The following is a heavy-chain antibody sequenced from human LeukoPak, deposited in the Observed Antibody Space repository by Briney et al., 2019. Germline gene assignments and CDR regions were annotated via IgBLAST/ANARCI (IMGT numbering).Heavy chain of an antibody. CDR2: IYYSGST. CDR1: GGSLSSYY. J-gene: IGHJ4*02. D-gene: IGHD3-16*01. CDR3: ARSSRSFGGVDEYYFDY. V-gene: IGHV4-59*01. Sequence: SETLSLTCTVSGGSLSSYYWSWIRQPPGKGLEWVGYIYYSGSTNYNPSLKSRVTVSVDTSKNQFSLKLSSVTAADTAVYYCARSSRSFGGVDEYYFDYWGQGTLVTVSS.